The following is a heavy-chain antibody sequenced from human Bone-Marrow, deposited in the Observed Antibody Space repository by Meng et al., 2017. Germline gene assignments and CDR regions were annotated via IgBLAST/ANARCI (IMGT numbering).Heavy chain of an antibody. D-gene: IGHD3-10*01. Sequence: QVQVQESGPGRVKPAGTLSPTCAGSGGPISSSNWWSWVRQPPGKGLEWIGEIYHSGSTNYNPSLKSRVTISVDKSKNQFSLKLSSVTAADTAVYYCARGPRFTMARGVIRGLNWFDPWGQGTLVTVSS. J-gene: IGHJ5*02. CDR2: IYHSGST. V-gene: IGHV4-4*02. CDR3: ARGPRFTMARGVIRGLNWFDP. CDR1: GGPISSSNW.